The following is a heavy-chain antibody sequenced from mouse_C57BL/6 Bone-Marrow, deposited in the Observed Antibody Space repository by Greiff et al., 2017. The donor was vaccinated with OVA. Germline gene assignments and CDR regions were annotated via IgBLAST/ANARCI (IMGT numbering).Heavy chain of an antibody. D-gene: IGHD2-4*01. Sequence: VQLQQPGAELVMPGASVKLSCKASGYTFTSYWMHWVKQRPGQGLEWIGEIDPSDSYTNYNQKFKGKSTLTVDKSSSTAYTQLSSLTSEDSAVYYCARSYYDYGYAMDYWGQGTSVTVSS. J-gene: IGHJ4*01. V-gene: IGHV1-69*01. CDR2: IDPSDSYT. CDR1: GYTFTSYW. CDR3: ARSYYDYGYAMDY.